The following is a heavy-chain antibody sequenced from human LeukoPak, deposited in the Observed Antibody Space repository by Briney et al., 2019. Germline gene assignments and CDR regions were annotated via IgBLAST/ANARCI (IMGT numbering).Heavy chain of an antibody. J-gene: IGHJ4*02. D-gene: IGHD3-10*01. CDR1: GFTFSSYA. CDR2: ISGSGGST. Sequence: PGGFLRLSCAASGFTFSSYAMSWVRQAPGKGLEWVSAISGSGGSTYYADSVKGRFTISRDNSKNTLYLQMNSLRAEDTAVYYCARDRSGIWFGELLLDYWGQGTLVTVSS. CDR3: ARDRSGIWFGELLLDY. V-gene: IGHV3-23*01.